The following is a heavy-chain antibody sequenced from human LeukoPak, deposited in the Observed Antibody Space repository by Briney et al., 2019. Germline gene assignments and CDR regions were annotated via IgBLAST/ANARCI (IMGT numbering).Heavy chain of an antibody. J-gene: IGHJ3*02. CDR1: GFTFSDYY. D-gene: IGHD3-10*01. CDR3: AREYYYGSLGDAFDI. V-gene: IGHV3-11*06. CDR2: ISSSSSYT. Sequence: GGSLRLSCAASGFTFSDYYMSWIRQAPGKGLEWVSYISSSSSYTNYADSVKGRFTISRDNAKNSLYLQMNSLRAEDTAVYYCAREYYYGSLGDAFDIWGQGTMVTVSS.